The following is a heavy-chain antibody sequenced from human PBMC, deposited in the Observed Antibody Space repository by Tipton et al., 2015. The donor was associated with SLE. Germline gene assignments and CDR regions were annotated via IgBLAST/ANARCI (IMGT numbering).Heavy chain of an antibody. V-gene: IGHV4-30-4*08. D-gene: IGHD3-16*01. CDR1: GGSISSGDYY. CDR3: ARQGGRQWFDP. CDR2: ISKTGRS. Sequence: TLSLTCTVSGGSISSGDYYWTWIRQHPGKGLEWIGYISKTGRSYYNPSLKSRVTISVDTSKNQFSLNLSSVTAADTAVYYCARQGGRQWFDPWGQGTLVTVSS. J-gene: IGHJ5*02.